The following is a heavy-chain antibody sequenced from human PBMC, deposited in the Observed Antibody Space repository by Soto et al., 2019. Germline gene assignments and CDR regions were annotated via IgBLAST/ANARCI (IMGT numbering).Heavy chain of an antibody. CDR2: ISGSGGST. J-gene: IGHJ6*02. CDR1: GFTFSSYA. V-gene: IGHV3-23*01. CDR3: AKGYLDEDSSGYYSVYYGMDV. Sequence: EVQLLESGGGLVQPGGSLRLSCAASGFTFSSYAMSWVRQAPGKGLEWVSAISGSGGSTYYADSVKGRFTISRDNSKNTLYMQMNSLRAEDTAVYYCAKGYLDEDSSGYYSVYYGMDVWGQGTTVTVSS. D-gene: IGHD3-22*01.